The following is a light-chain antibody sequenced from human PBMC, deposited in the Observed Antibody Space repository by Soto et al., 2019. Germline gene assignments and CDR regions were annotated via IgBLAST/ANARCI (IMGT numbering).Light chain of an antibody. V-gene: IGLV4-69*01. J-gene: IGLJ3*02. CDR1: SGHSSYA. Sequence: QPVLTRSPSASASLGASVKLTCTLSSGHSSYAIAWHQQQPEKGPRYLMKLNSDGSHSKGDGIPDRFSGSSSGAERYLTISSLQSEDEADYHCQTWGAGMVFGAGTKLTVL. CDR2: LNSDGSH. CDR3: QTWGAGMV.